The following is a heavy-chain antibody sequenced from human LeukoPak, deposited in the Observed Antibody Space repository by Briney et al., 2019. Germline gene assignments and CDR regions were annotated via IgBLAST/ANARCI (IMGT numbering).Heavy chain of an antibody. CDR1: GFTFSTYA. J-gene: IGHJ4*02. D-gene: IGHD5-18*01. CDR3: AKDRANRIQRAFGY. V-gene: IGHV3-23*01. Sequence: GGSLRLSCAASGFTFSTYAMGWVRQAPGKGLEWVSTINANGGITYYADSVKGRFTISRDNSKNTLYLQMNSLRAEDTAVYYCAKDRANRIQRAFGYWGQGTLVTVSS. CDR2: INANGGIT.